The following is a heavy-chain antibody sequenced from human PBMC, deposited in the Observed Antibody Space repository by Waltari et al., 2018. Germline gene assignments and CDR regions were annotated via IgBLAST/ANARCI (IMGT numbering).Heavy chain of an antibody. V-gene: IGHV1-24*01. J-gene: IGHJ5*02. D-gene: IGHD2-15*01. CDR2: FDPEYGEA. CDR3: TRDRVGYCSGGTCYSRWFDP. CDR1: GYSLTESA. Sequence: QVQLVQSGAEVQKPGASVKVSCRVSGYSLTESALPWLRPAPGKGLEWLGGFDPEYGEAVYAQEFQGRVTMTEDTSKDTAYMELSSLTYEDTAVYYCTRDRVGYCSGGTCYSRWFDPWGQGTLVTVSS.